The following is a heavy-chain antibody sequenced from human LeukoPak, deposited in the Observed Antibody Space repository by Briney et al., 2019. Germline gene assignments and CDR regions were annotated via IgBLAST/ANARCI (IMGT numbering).Heavy chain of an antibody. V-gene: IGHV3-30*04. CDR3: ARARPSMWIDY. Sequence: GGSLRLSCAASGLTFSSYAMHWVRQAPGKGLEWVAVISYDGSNKYYADSMKGRFTISRDNSKNTLYLQMNSLRAEDTAVYYCARARPSMWIDYWGQGTLVTVSS. CDR1: GLTFSSYA. D-gene: IGHD5-12*01. J-gene: IGHJ4*02. CDR2: ISYDGSNK.